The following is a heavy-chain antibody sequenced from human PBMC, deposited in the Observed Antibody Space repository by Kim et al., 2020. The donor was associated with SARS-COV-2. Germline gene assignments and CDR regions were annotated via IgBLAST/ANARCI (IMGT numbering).Heavy chain of an antibody. CDR2: IYYSGST. CDR1: GGSISSYY. Sequence: SETLSLTCTVSGGSISSYYWSWIRQPPGQGLEWIGYIYYSGSTNYNSSLKSRVTISVDTSKNQFSLKLSSVTAADTAVYYCSRAEGATVLFDYYYYGMDVWGQGTTVTVSS. CDR3: SRAEGATVLFDYYYYGMDV. J-gene: IGHJ6*02. D-gene: IGHD1-26*01. V-gene: IGHV4-59*01.